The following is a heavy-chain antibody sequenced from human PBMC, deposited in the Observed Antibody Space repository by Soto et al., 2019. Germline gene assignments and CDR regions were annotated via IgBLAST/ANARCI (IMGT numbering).Heavy chain of an antibody. Sequence: LSCAGSGFTFSDYSMNWIRQAPGKGLEWVSSISTSGSSIYYADSVNGRFTISRDNAKNSLFLQMDSLRVEDTAIYYCARGPEYRTDYWGQGTLVTVSS. D-gene: IGHD3-16*02. J-gene: IGHJ4*02. CDR1: GFTFSDYS. CDR3: ARGPEYRTDY. V-gene: IGHV3-11*01. CDR2: ISTSGSSI.